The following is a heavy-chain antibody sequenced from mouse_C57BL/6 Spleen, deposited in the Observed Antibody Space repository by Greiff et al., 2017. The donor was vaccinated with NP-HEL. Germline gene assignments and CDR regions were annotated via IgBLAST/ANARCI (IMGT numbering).Heavy chain of an antibody. CDR1: GYTFTSYG. J-gene: IGHJ4*01. Sequence: VQRVESGAELARPGASVKLSCKASGYTFTSYGISWVKQRTGQGLEWIGEIYPRSGNTYYNEKFKGKATLTADKSSSTAYMELRSLTSEDSAVYFCAKRDGYYGAMDYWGQGTSVTVSS. D-gene: IGHD2-3*01. CDR2: IYPRSGNT. CDR3: AKRDGYYGAMDY. V-gene: IGHV1-81*01.